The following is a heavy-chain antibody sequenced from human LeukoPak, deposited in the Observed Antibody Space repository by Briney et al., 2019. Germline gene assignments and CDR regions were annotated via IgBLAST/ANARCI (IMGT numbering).Heavy chain of an antibody. Sequence: PGGSLRLSCAASGFTFSSYEMNWVRQAPGKGLEWVSYISSSGSTIYYADSVKGRFTISRDNAKNSLYLQMNSLRAEDTAVYYCAKASGYSSGWYFAIDYWGQGTLVTVSS. D-gene: IGHD6-19*01. J-gene: IGHJ4*02. V-gene: IGHV3-48*03. CDR3: AKASGYSSGWYFAIDY. CDR2: ISSSGSTI. CDR1: GFTFSSYE.